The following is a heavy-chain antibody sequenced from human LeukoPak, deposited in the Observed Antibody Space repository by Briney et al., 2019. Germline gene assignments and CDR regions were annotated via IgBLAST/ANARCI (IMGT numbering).Heavy chain of an antibody. V-gene: IGHV3-53*01. CDR2: IYSGGNT. CDR1: GFTVSTND. Sequence: GGSLRLSCAASGFTVSTNDMSWVRQAPGKGLEWVSVIYSGGNTYYADSVKGRFTISRDHSKNTLYLQMNSLRAEDTAVYYCVRREFTTNSWHYWGQGTLVTVSS. J-gene: IGHJ4*02. D-gene: IGHD1-26*01. CDR3: VRREFTTNSWHY.